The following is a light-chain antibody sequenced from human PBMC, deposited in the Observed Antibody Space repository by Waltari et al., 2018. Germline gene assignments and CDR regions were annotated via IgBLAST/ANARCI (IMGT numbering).Light chain of an antibody. V-gene: IGKV3-11*01. CDR3: QQGRSWPPVT. CDR2: DTS. J-gene: IGKJ5*01. Sequence: EIVLTQSPATLSLSPGERVTLSCRASQSVGNYLAWYQQTPGLAPRLLIYDTSNRATGIPARFSGSGSGTDFTLTISSLEPEDFAFYYCQQGRSWPPVTFGQGTRLEIK. CDR1: QSVGNY.